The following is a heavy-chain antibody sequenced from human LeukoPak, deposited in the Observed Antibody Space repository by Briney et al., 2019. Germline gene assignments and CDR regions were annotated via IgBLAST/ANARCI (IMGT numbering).Heavy chain of an antibody. V-gene: IGHV3-33*01. D-gene: IGHD3-22*01. Sequence: GRSLRLSCAASGFTFSSYGMHWVRQAPGKGLEWVAVIWYDGSNKYYADSVKGRFTISRDNSKNTLYLQMNSLRAEDTAVYYCARALDYYDSSGYLFSYGMDVWGQGTTVTVSS. CDR1: GFTFSSYG. CDR2: IWYDGSNK. CDR3: ARALDYYDSSGYLFSYGMDV. J-gene: IGHJ6*02.